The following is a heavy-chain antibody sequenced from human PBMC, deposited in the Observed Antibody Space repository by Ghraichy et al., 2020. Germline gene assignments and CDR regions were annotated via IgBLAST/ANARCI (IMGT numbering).Heavy chain of an antibody. CDR1: GFSLKTSGVG. D-gene: IGHD1/OR15-1a*01. V-gene: IGHV2-5*02. CDR3: AHTTYHWNNLGPFDI. CDR2: IYWDDST. Sequence: SGPTLVKPTEALTLTCTFSGFSLKTSGVGVGWIRQSRGSALEWLALIYWDDSTRYSPSLKDRLTVTKDTSKNQVVLTLTNMDPVDTGTYYCAHTTYHWNNLGPFDIWGQGTMVSVSS. J-gene: IGHJ3*02.